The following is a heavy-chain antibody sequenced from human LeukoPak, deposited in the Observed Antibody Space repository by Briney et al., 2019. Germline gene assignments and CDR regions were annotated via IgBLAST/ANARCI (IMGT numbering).Heavy chain of an antibody. CDR2: ISYDGSNK. CDR3: ARVVVIAASDYFDY. CDR1: GFTFSSYA. J-gene: IGHJ4*02. V-gene: IGHV3-30-3*01. D-gene: IGHD6-6*01. Sequence: GGSLRLSCAASGFTFSSYAMHWVRQAPGKGLEWVAAISYDGSNKYYADSVKGRFTISRDNSKNTLYLQMNSLRAEDTAVYYCARVVVIAASDYFDYWGQGTLVTVSS.